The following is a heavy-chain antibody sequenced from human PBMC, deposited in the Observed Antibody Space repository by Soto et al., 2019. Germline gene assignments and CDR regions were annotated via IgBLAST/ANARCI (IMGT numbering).Heavy chain of an antibody. CDR1: GYSFTSYW. CDR2: IDPSDSYT. V-gene: IGHV5-10-1*01. Sequence: PGESLKISCKGSGYSFTSYWISWVRQMPGKGLEWMGRIDPSDSYTNYSPSFQGHVTISADKSISTAYLQWSSLKASDTAMYYCARHERGYSGYDFRSPLLEYGMDVWGQGTTVTVSS. CDR3: ARHERGYSGYDFRSPLLEYGMDV. D-gene: IGHD5-12*01. J-gene: IGHJ6*02.